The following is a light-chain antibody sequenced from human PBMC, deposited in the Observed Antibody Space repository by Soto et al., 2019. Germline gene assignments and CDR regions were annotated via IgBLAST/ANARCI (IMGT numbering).Light chain of an antibody. CDR2: EVS. J-gene: IGLJ3*02. Sequence: QSALTQPASVSGSPGQSITISCTGTSSDVGGYNYVSWYQQHPGKAPKLMIYEVSNRPSGVSNRFSGSKSGNTASLTISGLQAEDEADYHCQSYDSSLSANWVFGGGTKVTVL. V-gene: IGLV2-14*01. CDR1: SSDVGGYNY. CDR3: QSYDSSLSANWV.